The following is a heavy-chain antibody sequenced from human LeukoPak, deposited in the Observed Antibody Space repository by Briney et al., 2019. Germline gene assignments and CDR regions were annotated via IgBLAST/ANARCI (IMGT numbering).Heavy chain of an antibody. CDR1: GFTFGSYA. V-gene: IGHV3-30-3*01. D-gene: IGHD3-16*02. CDR3: ARESYVWGSYRYYFAY. CDR2: ISYDGSNK. J-gene: IGHJ4*02. Sequence: PGRSLRLSCAASGFTFGSYAMHWVRQAPGKGLEWVAVISYDGSNKYYADSVKGRFTISRDNSKNTLYLQMNSLRAEDTAVYYCARESYVWGSYRYYFAYWGQGTLSPSPQ.